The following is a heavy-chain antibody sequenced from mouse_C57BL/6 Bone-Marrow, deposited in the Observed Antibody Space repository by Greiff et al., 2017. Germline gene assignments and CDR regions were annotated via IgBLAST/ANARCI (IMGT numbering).Heavy chain of an antibody. J-gene: IGHJ4*01. Sequence: QVQLQQPGAELVKPGASVKLSCKASGYTFTNYWMHWVKQRPGQGLEWIGMMHPNGGSPDYNEKFKSGATLSVDKTSRTAYMELSSLPSEDSAVYYCARTYDYDGYTMDYWGRGTAVTVSS. CDR1: GYTFTNYW. CDR2: MHPNGGSP. CDR3: ARTYDYDGYTMDY. D-gene: IGHD2-4*01. V-gene: IGHV1-64*01.